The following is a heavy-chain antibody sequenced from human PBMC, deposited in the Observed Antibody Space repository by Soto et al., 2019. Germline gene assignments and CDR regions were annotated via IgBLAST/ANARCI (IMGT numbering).Heavy chain of an antibody. J-gene: IGHJ4*02. CDR1: GYTFATYG. Sequence: GASVKVSCKASGYTFATYGFSWVGQAPGQGLEWMGWISASNGNTNYAQKLRGRVTMTTDTSTSTAYMELRSLRSDDTAVFYCARSGRSWNLREFDYWGQGTLVTVS. D-gene: IGHD6-13*01. CDR2: ISASNGNT. CDR3: ARSGRSWNLREFDY. V-gene: IGHV1-18*01.